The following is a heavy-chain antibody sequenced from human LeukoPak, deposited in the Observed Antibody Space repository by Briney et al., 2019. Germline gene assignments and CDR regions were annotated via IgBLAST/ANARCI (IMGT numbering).Heavy chain of an antibody. D-gene: IGHD3-22*01. V-gene: IGHV3-23*01. CDR3: AKSDDSSGYYFYYFDH. J-gene: IGHJ4*02. CDR2: ISGSGGIT. Sequence: GGSLRLSCAASGFTFSSYAMTWVRQAPGKGLEWVSGISGSGGITYYADSVKGRFTISRDNSKNTLYLQMDSLRAEDTAVYYCAKSDDSSGYYFYYFDHWGQGTLVTVSS. CDR1: GFTFSSYA.